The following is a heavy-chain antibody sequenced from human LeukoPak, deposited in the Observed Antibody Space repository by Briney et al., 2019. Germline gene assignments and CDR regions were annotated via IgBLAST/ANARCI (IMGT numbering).Heavy chain of an antibody. CDR2: IIPIFGTA. J-gene: IGHJ4*02. CDR3: ARGKHDYGDSYFDY. CDR1: GGTFSSYA. D-gene: IGHD4-17*01. V-gene: IGHV1-69*13. Sequence: SVKVSCKASGGTFSSYAISWVRQAPGQGLEWVGGIIPIFGTANYAQKFQGRVTITADESTSTAYMELSSLRSEDTAAYYCARGKHDYGDSYFDYWGQGTLVTVSS.